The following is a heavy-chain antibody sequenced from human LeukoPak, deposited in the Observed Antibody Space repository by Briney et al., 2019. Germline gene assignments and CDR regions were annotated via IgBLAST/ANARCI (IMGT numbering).Heavy chain of an antibody. CDR3: ARGGYGASSGFDY. J-gene: IGHJ4*02. D-gene: IGHD4-23*01. Sequence: SETLSLTCTVSGGSISSYYWSWIRQPAGKGLEWIGRVYTSGSHNYNPSLESRVTMSVDTSKNQFSLNLSSVTAADTAVYYCARGGYGASSGFDYWGQGTLVTVSS. V-gene: IGHV4-4*07. CDR2: VYTSGSH. CDR1: GGSISSYY.